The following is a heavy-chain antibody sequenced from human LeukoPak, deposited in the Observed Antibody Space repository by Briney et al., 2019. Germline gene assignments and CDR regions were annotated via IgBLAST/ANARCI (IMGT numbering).Heavy chain of an antibody. D-gene: IGHD3-10*01. V-gene: IGHV4-34*01. CDR3: ARGRILWFGELYYFDY. CDR2: ISHSGST. CDR1: GGSFSGYY. Sequence: PETLSLTCAVYGGSFSGYYWSWIRQPPGKGLEWIGEISHSGSTNYNPSLKSRVTISVDTSKNQFSLKLSSVTAADTAVYYCARGRILWFGELYYFDYWGQGTLVTVSS. J-gene: IGHJ4*02.